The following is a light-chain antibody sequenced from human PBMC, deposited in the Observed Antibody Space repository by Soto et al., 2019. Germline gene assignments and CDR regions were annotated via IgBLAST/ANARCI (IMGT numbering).Light chain of an antibody. J-gene: IGKJ5*01. Sequence: EFMLTQSPGTLSLSPGERATLSCRTSQSVSNNYLAWYQQKPGQAPRLLIYGASSRATGIPDRFSGSGSGTDFTLTISRLEPEDFAVYYCQQYGSSPITFGQGTRLEIK. CDR1: QSVSNNY. CDR3: QQYGSSPIT. V-gene: IGKV3-20*01. CDR2: GAS.